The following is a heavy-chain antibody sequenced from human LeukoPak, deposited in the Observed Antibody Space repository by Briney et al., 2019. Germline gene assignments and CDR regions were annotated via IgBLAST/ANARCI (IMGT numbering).Heavy chain of an antibody. V-gene: IGHV4-34*01. CDR3: ARSLISSWSSVGV. J-gene: IGHJ6*04. Sequence: GSLRLSCAASGFTFSSYSMNWVRQAPGKGQEWIGEINDGGSTNYNPSLKSRVAISVDTSKNQFSLKLSSVTAADTAVYYCARSLISSWSSVGVWGKGTTVTVSS. CDR1: GFTFSSYS. D-gene: IGHD6-13*01. CDR2: INDGGST.